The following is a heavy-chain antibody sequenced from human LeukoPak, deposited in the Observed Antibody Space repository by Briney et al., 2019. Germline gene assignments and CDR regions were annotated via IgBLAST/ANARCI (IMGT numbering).Heavy chain of an antibody. J-gene: IGHJ2*01. CDR3: ARLTSSWYQDWYFDL. D-gene: IGHD6-13*01. V-gene: IGHV4-34*01. CDR1: GGSFSGYY. Sequence: ASETLSLTCAVYGGSFSGYYWSWIRQPPGKGLEWIGEINHSGSTNYNPSLKSRVTISVDTSKNQFSLKLSSVTAADTAVYYCARLTSSWYQDWYFDLWGRGTLVTVSS. CDR2: INHSGST.